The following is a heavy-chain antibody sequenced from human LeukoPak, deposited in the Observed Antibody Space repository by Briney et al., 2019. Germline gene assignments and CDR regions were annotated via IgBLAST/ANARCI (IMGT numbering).Heavy chain of an antibody. Sequence: SETLSLTCAVSGGSITSSKYFWGWIRQPPGKELELIGIISYSGSTDYNPSLKSRVTISTDTSTNQFSLKLTSVTAAATPVYYCAGLGVMVLVYQFEYWGRGTPVTVSS. CDR1: GGSITSSKYF. CDR3: AGLGVMVLVYQFEY. CDR2: ISYSGST. J-gene: IGHJ4*02. V-gene: IGHV4-39*07. D-gene: IGHD2-8*01.